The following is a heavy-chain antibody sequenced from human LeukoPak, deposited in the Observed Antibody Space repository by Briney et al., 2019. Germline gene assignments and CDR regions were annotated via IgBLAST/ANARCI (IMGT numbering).Heavy chain of an antibody. J-gene: IGHJ4*02. CDR3: TRLYDGSGTYYNGDY. V-gene: IGHV3-73*01. CDR2: IRSNYAT. Sequence: GGSLRLSCAGSGFTFSGSAIHWVRQASGKGLEWVGRIRSNYATTYAASMKGRFTISGDDSQNTAYLQINSLKTEDTAVYYCTRLYDGSGTYYNGDYWGQGTLVTVSS. CDR1: GFTFSGSA. D-gene: IGHD3-10*01.